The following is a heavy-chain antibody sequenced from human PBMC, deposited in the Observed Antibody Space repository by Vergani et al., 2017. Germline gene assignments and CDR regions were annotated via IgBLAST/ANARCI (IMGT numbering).Heavy chain of an antibody. D-gene: IGHD2-15*01. CDR1: GYSFTSYW. J-gene: IGHJ5*02. Sequence: EVQLVQSGAEVKKPGESLKISCKASGYSFTSYWIGWVRQMPGKGLEWMGIIYPGDSDTRYSPSFQGQVTISAAKSISAAFLHWSSLKASDTAMSYCARQKDGRSWFDPWGQGTLVTVSS. CDR2: IYPGDSDT. CDR3: ARQKDGRSWFDP. V-gene: IGHV5-51*01.